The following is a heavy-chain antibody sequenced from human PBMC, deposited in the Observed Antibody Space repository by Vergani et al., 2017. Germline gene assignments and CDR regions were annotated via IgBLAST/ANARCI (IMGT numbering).Heavy chain of an antibody. J-gene: IGHJ4*02. Sequence: EVQLVESGGGLVQPGGSLRLSCAASGFTFSSYWMHWVRQAPGKGLVWVSRINSDGSSTSYADSVKGRITISRDNAKNTLYLQMNSLRAEDTAVYYCVRVGVGTTYFDYWGQGTLVTVSS. CDR2: INSDGSST. V-gene: IGHV3-74*01. CDR3: VRVGVGTTYFDY. CDR1: GFTFSSYW. D-gene: IGHD1-26*01.